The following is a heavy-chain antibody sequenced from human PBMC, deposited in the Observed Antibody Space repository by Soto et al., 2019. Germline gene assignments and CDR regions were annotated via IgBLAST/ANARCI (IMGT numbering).Heavy chain of an antibody. Sequence: PGGSLRLSCAGTGFTFSRYAMSWVRQAPGKGLEWVSVISGSGDNTNYADSVKGRFTISRDNSGNTMYLQMNSLRADDTAVYYCAKVYISHHYETSGDCLSVLSPDYWGQGTPFSVSS. V-gene: IGHV3-23*01. CDR2: ISGSGDNT. CDR3: AKVYISHHYETSGDCLSVLSPDY. D-gene: IGHD2-21*01. J-gene: IGHJ4*02. CDR1: GFTFSRYA.